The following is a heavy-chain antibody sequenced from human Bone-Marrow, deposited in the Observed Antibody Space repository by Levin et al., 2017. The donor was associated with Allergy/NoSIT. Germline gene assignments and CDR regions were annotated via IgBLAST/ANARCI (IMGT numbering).Heavy chain of an antibody. CDR2: IRSKANSYAT. V-gene: IGHV3-73*01. Sequence: GGSLRLSCAASGFTFSGSAMHWVRQASGKGLEWVGRIRSKANSYATAYAASVKGRFTISRDDSKNTAYLQMNSLKTEDTAVYYCTLGYCSGGSCYPRDYYDYYYMDGWGKGTTVTVSS. CDR3: TLGYCSGGSCYPRDYYDYYYMDG. CDR1: GFTFSGSA. D-gene: IGHD2-15*01. J-gene: IGHJ6*03.